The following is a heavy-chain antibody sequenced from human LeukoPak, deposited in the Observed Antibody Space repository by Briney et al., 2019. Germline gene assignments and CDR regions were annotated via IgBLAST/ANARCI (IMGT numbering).Heavy chain of an antibody. CDR2: ISSSSSYI. CDR3: ARDLLDLYYFDY. CDR1: GFTFSSYT. V-gene: IGHV3-21*01. D-gene: IGHD1-1*01. Sequence: PGESLRLYCAASGFTFSSYTINWVRQAPGKGLEWVSSISSSSSYIYYADSVKGRFTISRDNGKSSLYLQMNSLRAEDTAVYYCARDLLDLYYFDYWGQGTLVTVSS. J-gene: IGHJ4*02.